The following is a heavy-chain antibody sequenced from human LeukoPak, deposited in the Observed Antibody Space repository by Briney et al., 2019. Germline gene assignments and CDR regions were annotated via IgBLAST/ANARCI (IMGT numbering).Heavy chain of an antibody. CDR3: ATLGYCSSTSCYDAFDI. Sequence: ASVKVSCKASGYTFTGYYMHWVRQAPGQGLERMGWINPNSGGTNYAQKFQGRVTMTRDTSISTAYMELSRLRSDDTAVYYCATLGYCSSTSCYDAFDIWGQGTMVTVSS. CDR1: GYTFTGYY. D-gene: IGHD2-2*01. CDR2: INPNSGGT. J-gene: IGHJ3*02. V-gene: IGHV1-2*02.